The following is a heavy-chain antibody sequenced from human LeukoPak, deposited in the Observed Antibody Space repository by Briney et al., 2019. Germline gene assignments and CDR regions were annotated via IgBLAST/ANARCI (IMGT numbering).Heavy chain of an antibody. CDR3: AKDPLTVGWFDP. Sequence: QPGGSPRLSCAASGFTFSSYAMSWVRPAPGKGLEWVSAISGSGGSTYYADSVKGRFTISRDNSKNTLYLQMNSLRAEDTAVYYCAKDPLTVGWFDPWGQGTLVTVSS. CDR2: ISGSGGST. J-gene: IGHJ5*02. V-gene: IGHV3-23*01. D-gene: IGHD4-11*01. CDR1: GFTFSSYA.